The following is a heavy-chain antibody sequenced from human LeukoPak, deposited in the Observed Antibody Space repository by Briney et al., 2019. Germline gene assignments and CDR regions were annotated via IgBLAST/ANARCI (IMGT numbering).Heavy chain of an antibody. CDR3: ASDRTHYGPRGAFDI. D-gene: IGHD3-10*01. J-gene: IGHJ3*02. V-gene: IGHV4-31*03. CDR1: GGSISSGGYY. Sequence: SQTLSLTCTVSGGSISSGGYYWSWIRQHPGKGLEWIGYIYYSGSTYYNPSLKSRVTISVDTSKNQFSLKLSSVTAADTAVYYCASDRTHYGPRGAFDIWGQGTMVTVSS. CDR2: IYYSGST.